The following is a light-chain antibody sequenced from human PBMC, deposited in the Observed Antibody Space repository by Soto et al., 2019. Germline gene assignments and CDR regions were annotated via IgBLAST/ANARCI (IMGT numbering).Light chain of an antibody. CDR3: CSYAGSYTYV. J-gene: IGLJ1*01. CDR1: SSDVGGYNY. CDR2: DVS. V-gene: IGLV2-11*01. Sequence: QSVLTQPRSVSGSPAQSVTISCTGTSSDVGGYNYVSWYQQHPGKAPKLMIYDVSKRPSGVPDRFSGSKSGNTASLTISGLQVEDEADYYCCSYAGSYTYVFGTGTKVTVL.